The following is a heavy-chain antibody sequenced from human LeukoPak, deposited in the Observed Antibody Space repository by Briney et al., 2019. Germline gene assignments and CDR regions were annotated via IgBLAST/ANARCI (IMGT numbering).Heavy chain of an antibody. V-gene: IGHV1-24*01. CDR2: FDPEDGET. CDR1: GYTLTELS. CDR3: ATAGIQLWLRSGDAFDI. J-gene: IGHJ3*02. Sequence: ASVKVSCKVSGYTLTELSMPWVRQAPGKRLEWMGGFDPEDGETIYAQKFQGRVTMTEDTSTDTAYMELSSLRSEDTAVYYCATAGIQLWLRSGDAFDIWGQGTMVTVSS. D-gene: IGHD5-18*01.